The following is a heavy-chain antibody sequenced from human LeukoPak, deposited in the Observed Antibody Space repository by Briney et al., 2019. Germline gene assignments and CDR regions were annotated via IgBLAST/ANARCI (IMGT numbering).Heavy chain of an antibody. J-gene: IGHJ4*02. V-gene: IGHV3-11*01. D-gene: IGHD2-2*01. CDR3: AKTAERLGIVVVPALDY. Sequence: PGGSLRLSCAASGFTFSDYYMSWIRQAPGKGLEWVSYISSSGSIIYYADSVKGRFTISRDNSKNTLYLQMNSLRAEDTAVYYCAKTAERLGIVVVPALDYWGQGTLVTVSS. CDR2: ISSSGSII. CDR1: GFTFSDYY.